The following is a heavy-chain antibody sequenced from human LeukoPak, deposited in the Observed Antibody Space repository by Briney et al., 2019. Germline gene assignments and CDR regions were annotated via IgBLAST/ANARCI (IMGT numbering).Heavy chain of an antibody. CDR2: ISTSSNYI. Sequence: GGSLRLSCAASGFAFSSYSMNWVRRAPGKGLEWVSSISTSSNYIYYADSVKGRFTISRDNAKNSLYLQMNSLRAEDTAVYYCARDEYYASGSYFPGYFDYWGQGTLVTVSS. V-gene: IGHV3-21*01. D-gene: IGHD3-10*01. CDR1: GFAFSSYS. CDR3: ARDEYYASGSYFPGYFDY. J-gene: IGHJ4*02.